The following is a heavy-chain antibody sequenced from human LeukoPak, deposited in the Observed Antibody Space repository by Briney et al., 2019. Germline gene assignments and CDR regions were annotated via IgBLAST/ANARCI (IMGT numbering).Heavy chain of an antibody. CDR1: GGSISSSTYY. J-gene: IGHJ3*02. CDR2: IYFSGST. CDR3: ARQWYSGSYRFFDI. Sequence: SETLSLICTVSGGSISSSTYYWGWIRQPPGKGLEWIGSIYFSGSTYYNPSLKSRVIISVDTSNNQFSLNLNSVTAADTAVYYCARQWYSGSYRFFDIWGQGTMVTVSS. V-gene: IGHV4-39*07. D-gene: IGHD1-26*01.